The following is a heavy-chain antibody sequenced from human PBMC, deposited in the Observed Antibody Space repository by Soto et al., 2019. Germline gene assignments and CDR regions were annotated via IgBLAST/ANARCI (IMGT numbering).Heavy chain of an antibody. CDR1: GCSISSSSYY. Sequence: PSETLSLTCTVSGCSISSSSYYWGWFRQPPGKGLEWIGSIYYSGSTYYNPSLKSRVTISVDTSKNQFSLKLSSVTAADTAVYYCAKGGSGSYSNAFDIWGKGTMVT. CDR2: IYYSGST. CDR3: AKGGSGSYSNAFDI. D-gene: IGHD3-10*01. V-gene: IGHV4-39*01. J-gene: IGHJ3*02.